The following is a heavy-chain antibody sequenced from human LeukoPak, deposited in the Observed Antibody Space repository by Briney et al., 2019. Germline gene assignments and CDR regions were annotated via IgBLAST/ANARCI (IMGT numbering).Heavy chain of an antibody. V-gene: IGHV4-39*07. J-gene: IGHJ4*02. CDR1: GGSISSSSYY. CDR2: IYYSGST. D-gene: IGHD3-9*01. CDR3: AGDSEYYDILTGYYISYFDY. Sequence: SETLSLTCTVSGGSISSSSYYWGWIRQPPGKGLEWIGSIYYSGSTYYNPSLKSRVTISVDTSKNQFSLKLSSVTAADTAVYYCAGDSEYYDILTGYYISYFDYWGQGTLVTVSS.